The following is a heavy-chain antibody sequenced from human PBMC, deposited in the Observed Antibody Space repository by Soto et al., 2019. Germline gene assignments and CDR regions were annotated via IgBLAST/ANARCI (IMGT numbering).Heavy chain of an antibody. J-gene: IGHJ5*02. D-gene: IGHD2-21*02. CDR1: GGTFSSYT. CDR3: VLCRGGDCQGWCDL. CDR2: IIPILGIA. Sequence: QVQLVQSGAEVKKPGSSVKVSCKASGGTFSSYTISWVRQAPGQGLEWMGRIIPILGIANYAQKFQGRVTITADKYTSTAYKERSRMRSEDAAVYYCVLCRGGDCQGWCDLWGQGTLVTVSS. V-gene: IGHV1-69*02.